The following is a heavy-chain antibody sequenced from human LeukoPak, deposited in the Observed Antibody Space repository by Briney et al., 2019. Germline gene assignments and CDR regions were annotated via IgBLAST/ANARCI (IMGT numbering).Heavy chain of an antibody. J-gene: IGHJ4*02. V-gene: IGHV4-34*01. Sequence: SETLSLTCAAYGGSFSGYYWSWIRQPPGKGLEWIGEINHSGSTNYNPSLKSRVTISVDTSNNKFSLKLIYVTAADTAAFYCARVNQLREPRGDYVENSGQGTLVTVSS. D-gene: IGHD4-17*01. CDR1: GGSFSGYY. CDR2: INHSGST. CDR3: ARVNQLREPRGDYVEN.